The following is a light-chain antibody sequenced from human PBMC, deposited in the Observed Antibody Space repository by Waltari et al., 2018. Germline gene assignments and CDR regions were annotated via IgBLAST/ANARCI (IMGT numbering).Light chain of an antibody. V-gene: IGLV2-14*01. CDR1: YSDIGSYNY. CDR3: SSYAGNDLVI. J-gene: IGLJ2*01. Sequence: QSALTQPASVSGSPGQSITISCTGTYSDIGSYNYVSWYQQHPGKAPKLMIYEVTNRPSGLSKRVSGSKSGNTASLTITELQAEDEADYYCSSYAGNDLVIFGGGTKLTVL. CDR2: EVT.